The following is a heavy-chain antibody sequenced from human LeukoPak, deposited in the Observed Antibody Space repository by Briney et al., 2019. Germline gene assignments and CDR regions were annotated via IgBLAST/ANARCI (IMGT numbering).Heavy chain of an antibody. D-gene: IGHD6-13*01. J-gene: IGHJ4*02. CDR2: IKQDGSEK. CDR3: TREAAAGIDY. Sequence: GGSLRLSCAASGFTFSTYWMSWVRQAPGKGLEWVANIKQDGSEKYYLDSVKGRFTISRDNAKNSLYLQVNSLRAEDTAVYFCTREAAAGIDYWGQGTLVTVSS. V-gene: IGHV3-7*01. CDR1: GFTFSTYW.